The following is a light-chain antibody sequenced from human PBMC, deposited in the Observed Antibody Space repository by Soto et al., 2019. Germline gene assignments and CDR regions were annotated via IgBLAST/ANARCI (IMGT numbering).Light chain of an antibody. CDR1: QSISSW. J-gene: IGKJ1*01. CDR2: DVS. V-gene: IGKV1-5*01. CDR3: QQYGSSWT. Sequence: DIALTQSPASLSSSVGDRVTISCRASQSISSWLAWYQQKPGKAPKLLIYDVSSLESGVPSRFSGSGSGTEFTLTISSLEPEDFAAYYCQQYGSSWTLGQGTKVDI.